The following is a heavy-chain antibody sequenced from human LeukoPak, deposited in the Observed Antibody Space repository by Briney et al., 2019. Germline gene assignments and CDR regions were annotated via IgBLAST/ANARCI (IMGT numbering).Heavy chain of an antibody. CDR1: GCTFTSNA. CDR2: TFNGYT. Sequence: ASVKVSCKASGCTFTSNAIVWVRQAPGQGLECMGWTFNGYTKYAQNLQGRVTMAADTSTTTAYMELRSLRSDDTAVYYCARGNWGHFDYWGQGTLVTVSS. CDR3: ARGNWGHFDY. J-gene: IGHJ4*02. D-gene: IGHD7-27*01. V-gene: IGHV1-18*01.